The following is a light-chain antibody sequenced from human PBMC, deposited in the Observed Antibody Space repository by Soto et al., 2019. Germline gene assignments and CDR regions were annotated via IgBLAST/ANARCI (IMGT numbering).Light chain of an antibody. Sequence: QSALTHPASVSGSPGQSITISCTGTSSDVGSYNLVSWYQQHPGKAPKLIIFEVSKRPSGVSDRFSGSKSGNTASLTISGLQAEDDADFYCCSYATSSDVFGTGTKLTVL. J-gene: IGLJ1*01. CDR1: SSDVGSYNL. CDR2: EVS. V-gene: IGLV2-23*02. CDR3: CSYATSSDV.